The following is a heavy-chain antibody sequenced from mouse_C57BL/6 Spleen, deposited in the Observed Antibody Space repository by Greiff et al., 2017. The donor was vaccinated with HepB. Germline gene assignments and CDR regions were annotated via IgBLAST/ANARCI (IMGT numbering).Heavy chain of an antibody. CDR2: ISYDGSN. J-gene: IGHJ3*01. V-gene: IGHV3-6*01. CDR1: GYSITSGYY. CDR3: AREDGDPWFAY. Sequence: VQLKESGPGLVKPSQSLSLTCSVTGYSITSGYYWNWIRQFPGNKLEWMGYISYDGSNNYNPSLKNRISITRDTSKNQFFLKLNSVTTEDTATYYCAREDGDPWFAYWGQGTLVTVSA. D-gene: IGHD2-3*01.